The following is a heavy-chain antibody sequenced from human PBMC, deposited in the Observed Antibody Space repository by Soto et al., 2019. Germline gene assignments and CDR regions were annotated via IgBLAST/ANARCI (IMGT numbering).Heavy chain of an antibody. Sequence: VPLVQSGAEVKKPGSSVKVSCKASGGTFSSYAISWVRQAPGQGLEWMGGIIPIFGTANYAQKFQGRVTITADESTSTAYMELSSLRSEDTAVYYCARDQLVIVGAPTHFDIWGQGTMVTVSS. CDR1: GGTFSSYA. J-gene: IGHJ3*02. CDR3: ARDQLVIVGAPTHFDI. CDR2: IIPIFGTA. D-gene: IGHD3-22*01. V-gene: IGHV1-69*12.